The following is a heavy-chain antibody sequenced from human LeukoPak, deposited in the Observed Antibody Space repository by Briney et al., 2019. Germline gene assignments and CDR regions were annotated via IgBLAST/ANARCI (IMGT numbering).Heavy chain of an antibody. J-gene: IGHJ3*02. Sequence: SETLSLTCTVSGGSISSSSYYWGWIRQPPGKGLEWIGSIYHSGSTYYNPSLKSRVTMSVDTSKNQFSLKLSSVTAADTAVYYCARDHVAGTGIWGQGTMVTVSS. CDR3: ARDHVAGTGI. CDR2: IYHSGST. CDR1: GGSISSSSYY. D-gene: IGHD6-19*01. V-gene: IGHV4-39*07.